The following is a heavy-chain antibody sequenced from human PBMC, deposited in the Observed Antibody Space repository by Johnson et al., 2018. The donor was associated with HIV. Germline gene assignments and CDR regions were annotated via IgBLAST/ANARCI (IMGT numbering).Heavy chain of an antibody. V-gene: IGHV3-30*03. CDR1: GFTFGSYG. CDR3: ARDHLSSRGAFDI. D-gene: IGHD6-13*01. CDR2: ISYDGSNK. Sequence: QVQLVESGGGVVQPGRSLRLSCAASGFTFGSYGMHWVRQAPGKGLEWVAGISYDGSNKYYADSVKGRFTISRDNSKNTLYLQMNSLRAEDTALYYCARDHLSSRGAFDIWGQGTMVTVSS. J-gene: IGHJ3*02.